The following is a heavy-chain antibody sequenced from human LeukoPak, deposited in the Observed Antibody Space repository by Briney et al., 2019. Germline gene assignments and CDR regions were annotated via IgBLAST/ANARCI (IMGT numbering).Heavy chain of an antibody. V-gene: IGHV4-34*01. J-gene: IGHJ4*02. CDR1: GGSFSGYY. CDR3: ARGRRVLSYSSGWVQDY. CDR2: INHSGST. D-gene: IGHD6-19*01. Sequence: SETLSLTCVAYGGSFSGYYWRWIRHPLRRGLGWMGEINHSGSTNYNLSLKSRVTISVDTSKNQFSLKLSSVTAADTAVYYCARGRRVLSYSSGWVQDYWGQGTLVTVSS.